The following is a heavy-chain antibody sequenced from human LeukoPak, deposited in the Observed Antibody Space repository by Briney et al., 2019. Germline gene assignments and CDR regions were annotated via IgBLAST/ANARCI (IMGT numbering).Heavy chain of an antibody. CDR1: GYTLTELS. Sequence: ASVKVSCKVSGYTLTELSMHWVRQAPGKGLEWMGGFDPEDGETIYAQKFQGRVTMTEDTSTDTAYMELSSLRSDDTAVYYCARSHYYGSGSYYRPPPFDYWGQGTLVTVSS. CDR2: FDPEDGET. CDR3: ARSHYYGSGSYYRPPPFDY. J-gene: IGHJ4*02. V-gene: IGHV1-24*01. D-gene: IGHD3-10*01.